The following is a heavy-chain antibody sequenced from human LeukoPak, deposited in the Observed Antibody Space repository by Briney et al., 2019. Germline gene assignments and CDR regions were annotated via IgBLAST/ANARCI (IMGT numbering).Heavy chain of an antibody. CDR3: ARDHGVYYDSSGLGDAFDI. CDR2: IYYSGST. D-gene: IGHD3-22*01. J-gene: IGHJ3*02. CDR1: GGSISSYY. Sequence: PSETLSLTCTVSGGSISSYYWSWIRQPPGKGLEWIGYIYYSGSTNYNPSLKSRVTISVDTSKNQFSLKLSSVTAADTAVYYCARDHGVYYDSSGLGDAFDIWGQGTMVTVSS. V-gene: IGHV4-59*01.